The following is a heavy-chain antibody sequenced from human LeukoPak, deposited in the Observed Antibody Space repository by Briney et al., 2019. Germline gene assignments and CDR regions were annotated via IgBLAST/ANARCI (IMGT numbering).Heavy chain of an antibody. CDR1: AGSISSSNYY. D-gene: IGHD3-10*01. CDR2: IYYSGRT. V-gene: IGHV4-39*01. CDR3: ARGRPDGSGSYYKFDP. J-gene: IGHJ5*02. Sequence: SETLSLTCTVSAGSISSSNYYWGWIRQPPGKGLEWIGSIYYSGRTYYHPSLKSRFTISVDTSKKQFSLKLSSVTAADTAVYYCARGRPDGSGSYYKFDPWGQGTLVTVSS.